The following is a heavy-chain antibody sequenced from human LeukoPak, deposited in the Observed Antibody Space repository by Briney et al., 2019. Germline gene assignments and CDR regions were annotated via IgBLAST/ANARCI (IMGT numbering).Heavy chain of an antibody. D-gene: IGHD3-9*01. V-gene: IGHV5-51*01. CDR2: IYPGDSDT. J-gene: IGHJ4*02. CDR3: ARRSNYDILSGYSESYDY. CDR1: GYSFTSCW. Sequence: GESLKISCKGSGYSFTSCWIGWVRQMPGQGLEWMGIIYPGDSDTKYSPSFQGQVTISADKSITTAYLQWSSLMASDTAMYYCARRSNYDILSGYSESYDYWGQGTLVTVSS.